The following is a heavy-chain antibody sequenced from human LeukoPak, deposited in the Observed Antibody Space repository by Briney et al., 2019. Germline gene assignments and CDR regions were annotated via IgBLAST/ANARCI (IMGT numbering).Heavy chain of an antibody. CDR3: ARGQRQLWLLPYYFDY. CDR2: INHSGST. J-gene: IGHJ4*02. Sequence: SETLSLTCAVYGGSLSGYYWSWIRQPPGKGLEWIGEINHSGSTNYNPSLKSRVTISVDTSKNQFSLKLSSVTAADTAVYYCARGQRQLWLLPYYFDYWGQGTLVTVSS. D-gene: IGHD5-18*01. CDR1: GGSLSGYY. V-gene: IGHV4-34*01.